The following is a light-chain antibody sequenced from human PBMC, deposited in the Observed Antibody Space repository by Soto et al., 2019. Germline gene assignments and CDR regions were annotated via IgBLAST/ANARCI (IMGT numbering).Light chain of an antibody. CDR2: GAS. V-gene: IGKV3D-20*02. CDR1: QSVSSSY. Sequence: EIVLTQSPVTLSLSPGERATLSCRASQSVSSSYLAWYQQKPGQAPRLLIYGASSRATGIPDRFSGSGSGTDFTLTISRLEPEDFAVYYFQQRNQWPPVTFGGGTRVEIK. CDR3: QQRNQWPPVT. J-gene: IGKJ4*01.